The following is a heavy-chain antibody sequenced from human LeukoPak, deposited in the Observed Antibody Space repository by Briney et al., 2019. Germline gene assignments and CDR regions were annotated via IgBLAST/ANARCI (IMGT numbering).Heavy chain of an antibody. CDR2: IYSGGGT. J-gene: IGHJ3*02. Sequence: GGSLRLSCAASGFTVSGNYMSWVRQAPGKGLEWVSVIYSGGGTYYADSVKGRFTISRDNSKNTLYLQMNSLRAEDTAVYYCARYSSGWPNDAFDIWGQGTMVTVSS. CDR3: ARYSSGWPNDAFDI. D-gene: IGHD6-19*01. CDR1: GFTVSGNY. V-gene: IGHV3-66*02.